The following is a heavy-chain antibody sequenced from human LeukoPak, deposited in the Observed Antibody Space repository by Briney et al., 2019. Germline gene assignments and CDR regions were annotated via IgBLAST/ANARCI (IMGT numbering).Heavy chain of an antibody. CDR3: ARDEDTSALSEY. V-gene: IGHV3-23*01. D-gene: IGHD2/OR15-2a*01. CDR2: ISNNGGRK. Sequence: GGSLRLSCAGSGFTFSSNTMSWVRQAPGRGLEWVSAISNNGGRKDYADSGKGRLTISRDNSKSTLYLHMDSLRDEDTAVYYCARDEDTSALSEYWGQGTLVTVSS. CDR1: GFTFSSNT. J-gene: IGHJ4*02.